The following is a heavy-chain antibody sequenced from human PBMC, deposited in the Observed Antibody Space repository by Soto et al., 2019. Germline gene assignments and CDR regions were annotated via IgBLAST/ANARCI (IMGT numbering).Heavy chain of an antibody. CDR3: AKSQGGWYVFDY. D-gene: IGHD6-19*01. CDR2: ISSSGGTT. J-gene: IGHJ4*02. Sequence: VGSLRLSCAASGFTFSSYAMSWVRQAPGKGLEWVSSISSSGGTTYYADSVKGRLTISRDNSRNTLYLQMNSLRAEDTAVYYCAKSQGGWYVFDYWGQGTLVTVSS. CDR1: GFTFSSYA. V-gene: IGHV3-23*01.